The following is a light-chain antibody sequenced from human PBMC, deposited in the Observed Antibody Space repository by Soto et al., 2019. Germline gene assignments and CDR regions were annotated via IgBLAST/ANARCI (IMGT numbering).Light chain of an antibody. CDR2: AAS. Sequence: DMQMTQSPSSLSASVGDRVSITCRASQNISNYLHWYQQRPGKAPKLLIYAASNLRSGVPSRFSGSGSGTDFTRPISSLQSEDFATYYCQQSYSIPRLTFGPGTRVEIK. J-gene: IGKJ3*01. CDR3: QQSYSIPRLT. CDR1: QNISNY. V-gene: IGKV1-39*01.